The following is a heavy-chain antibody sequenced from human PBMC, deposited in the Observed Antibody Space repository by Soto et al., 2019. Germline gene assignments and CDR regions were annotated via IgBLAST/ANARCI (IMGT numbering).Heavy chain of an antibody. V-gene: IGHV3-33*01. CDR1: GFTFSSYG. CDR2: IWYDGSNK. CDR3: ARDNVLLWFGELSGAFDI. J-gene: IGHJ3*02. Sequence: QVQLVESGGGVVQPGRSLRLSCAASGFTFSSYGMHWVRQAPGKGLEWVAVIWYDGSNKYYADSVKGRFTISRDNSKNTLYLQMNSLRAEDTAVYYCARDNVLLWFGELSGAFDIWAQGTMVTVSS. D-gene: IGHD3-10*01.